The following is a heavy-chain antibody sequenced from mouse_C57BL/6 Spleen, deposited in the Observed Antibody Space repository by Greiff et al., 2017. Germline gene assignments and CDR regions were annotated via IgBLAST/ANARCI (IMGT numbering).Heavy chain of an antibody. CDR1: GYAFSSSW. CDR3: ASPIYYGNYGCAMDY. Sequence: VQLQQSGPELVKPGASVKISCKASGYAFSSSWMNWVKQRPGKGLEWIGRIYPGAGDTNYNGQFQSKATLTVDTSSSTAYMLLRSLTSEDSAVYYCASPIYYGNYGCAMDYWGQGTSVTVSS. V-gene: IGHV1-82*01. D-gene: IGHD2-1*01. J-gene: IGHJ4*01. CDR2: IYPGAGDT.